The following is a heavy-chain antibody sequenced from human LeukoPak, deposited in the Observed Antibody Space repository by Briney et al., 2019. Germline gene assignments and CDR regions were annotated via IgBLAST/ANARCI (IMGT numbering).Heavy chain of an antibody. J-gene: IGHJ4*02. CDR1: GFTLSSFA. Sequence: GGSLRLSCAASGFTLSSFAMHWVRQASGKWLEWVAAISYDGINKYYADSVKGRFTISRDNYKYTLYMQMTSLRAEDTALYYCSKTPGDCSATSCPGADWGQGTLVTVSS. CDR2: ISYDGINK. V-gene: IGHV3-30*18. D-gene: IGHD2-2*01. CDR3: SKTPGDCSATSCPGAD.